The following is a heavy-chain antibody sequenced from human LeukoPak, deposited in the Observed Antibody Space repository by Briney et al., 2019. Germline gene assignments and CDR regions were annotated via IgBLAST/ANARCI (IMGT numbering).Heavy chain of an antibody. CDR2: IYTSGST. J-gene: IGHJ4*02. D-gene: IGHD3-10*01. CDR3: ARVPYYYGSGSFDY. Sequence: SETLSLTCTVSGGSISSGSYYWSCIRQPAGKGLECIGRIYTSGSTNYNPSLKSRVTTSVDTSKNQFSLKLSSVTAADTAVYYCARVPYYYGSGSFDYWGQGTLVTVSS. CDR1: GGSISSGSYY. V-gene: IGHV4-61*02.